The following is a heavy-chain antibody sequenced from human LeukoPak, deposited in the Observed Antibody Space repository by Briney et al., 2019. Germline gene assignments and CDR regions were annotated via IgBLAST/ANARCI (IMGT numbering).Heavy chain of an antibody. Sequence: ASVKVSCKASGYTLTSYDINWVRQATGQGLEWMGWMNPNSGSTGYAQKFQGRVTITRNTSISTAYMELSGLRSEDTAVYYCARGRSTGYPYYFEYWGQGTLVTVSS. CDR2: MNPNSGST. CDR3: ARGRSTGYPYYFEY. V-gene: IGHV1-8*03. CDR1: GYTLTSYD. J-gene: IGHJ4*02. D-gene: IGHD5-12*01.